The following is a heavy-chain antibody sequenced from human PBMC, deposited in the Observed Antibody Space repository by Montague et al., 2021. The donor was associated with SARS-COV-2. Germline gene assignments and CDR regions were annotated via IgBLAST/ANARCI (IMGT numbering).Heavy chain of an antibody. CDR2: IHYSGST. V-gene: IGHV4-39*01. Sequence: SETLSLTCAVSGGSISSSSYYWGWIRQPPGKGLEWIGSIHYSGSTYYNPSLKSRVPISVDTSKNQFSLKLSSVTAADTAVYYCARLWDTVYYYYGMDVWGQGTTVTVSS. CDR3: ARLWDTVYYYYGMDV. D-gene: IGHD1-26*01. CDR1: GGSISSSSYY. J-gene: IGHJ6*02.